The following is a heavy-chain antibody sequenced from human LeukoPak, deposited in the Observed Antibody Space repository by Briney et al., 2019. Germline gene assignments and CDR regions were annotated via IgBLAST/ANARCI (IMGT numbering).Heavy chain of an antibody. CDR2: ICYTGPT. V-gene: IGHV4-59*08. CDR3: GRQGTHDYRDFVDY. CDR1: GGSMTSYY. Sequence: SETLSLTCTVSGGSMTSYYWSWIRQPPGKGLEGIGYICYTGPTNYNPPLKNRATISVDTSRNQFSLKVTSVTAADTAVYYCGRQGTHDYRDFVDYWGQGTQVTVSS. J-gene: IGHJ4*02. D-gene: IGHD4-17*01.